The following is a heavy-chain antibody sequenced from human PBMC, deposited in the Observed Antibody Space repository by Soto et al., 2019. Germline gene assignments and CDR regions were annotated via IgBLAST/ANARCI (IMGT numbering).Heavy chain of an antibody. D-gene: IGHD5-12*01. CDR3: AKSPRLATVFRWGLDH. CDR1: GFSISSYA. J-gene: IGHJ5*02. Sequence: LLESGGGWAQPGGSLRLSCEASGFSISSYAMAWVRQAPGKGLEWVSSLSGSETIYQADSVKGRFTISRDNSKNTLYLQMSNLRVEDTALYYCAKSPRLATVFRWGLDHWGQGTLVTVSS. V-gene: IGHV3-23*01. CDR2: LSGSETI.